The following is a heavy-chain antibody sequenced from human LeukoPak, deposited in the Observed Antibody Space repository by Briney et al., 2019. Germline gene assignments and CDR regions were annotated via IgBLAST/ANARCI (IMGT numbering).Heavy chain of an antibody. Sequence: ETLSLTCTVSGGSISSGDYYWSWIRQPPGKGLEWIGSIYHSGSTYYNPSLKSRVTISVDTSKNQFSLKLSSVTAADTAVYYCARVTRTCGGDCYPRREEAFDIWGQGTMVTVSS. CDR2: IYHSGST. J-gene: IGHJ3*02. D-gene: IGHD2-21*02. CDR1: GGSISSGDYY. V-gene: IGHV4-39*07. CDR3: ARVTRTCGGDCYPRREEAFDI.